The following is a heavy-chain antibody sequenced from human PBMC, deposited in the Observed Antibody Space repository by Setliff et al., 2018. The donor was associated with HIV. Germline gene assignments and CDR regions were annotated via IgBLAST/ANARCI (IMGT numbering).Heavy chain of an antibody. CDR3: ARDRIEVLADSPHDVFDI. V-gene: IGHV4-4*07. CDR2: VHNSAGS. D-gene: IGHD3-22*01. Sequence: SETLSLTCAVSGDSVSGYYWSWIRQPAGRGLEWIGRVHNSAGSNYNPSLKSRVTMSADTAKNQLSLKLTAVSAADTAVYYCARDRIEVLADSPHDVFDIWGRGIMVTVSS. J-gene: IGHJ3*02. CDR1: GDSVSGYY.